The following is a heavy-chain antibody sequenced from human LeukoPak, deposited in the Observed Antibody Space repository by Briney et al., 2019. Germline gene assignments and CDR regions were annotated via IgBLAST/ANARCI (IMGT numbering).Heavy chain of an antibody. J-gene: IGHJ4*02. CDR2: ISGSGGST. V-gene: IGHV3-23*01. D-gene: IGHD6-19*01. CDR1: GFTFSSYA. Sequence: GGSLRLSCAASGFTFSSYAMSWVRQAPGKGLEWVSGISGSGGSTYYVDSVKGRFTTSRDNSKNTLYLQMNSLRAEDTAVYYCAKGHSSGWSHNFDYWGQGTLVTVSS. CDR3: AKGHSSGWSHNFDY.